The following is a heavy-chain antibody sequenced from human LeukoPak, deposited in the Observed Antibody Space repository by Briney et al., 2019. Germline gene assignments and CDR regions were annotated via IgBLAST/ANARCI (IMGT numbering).Heavy chain of an antibody. D-gene: IGHD3-10*01. CDR2: IYSGGST. Sequence: GGSLRLSCAASGFTVSSNYMSWVRQAPGKGLEWVSVIYSGGSTYYADSVKGRFTISRDNSKNTLYLQMNSLRAEDTAVCYCARDLMVRGVIIPDGMDVWGQGTTVTVSS. J-gene: IGHJ6*02. CDR1: GFTVSSNY. CDR3: ARDLMVRGVIIPDGMDV. V-gene: IGHV3-66*01.